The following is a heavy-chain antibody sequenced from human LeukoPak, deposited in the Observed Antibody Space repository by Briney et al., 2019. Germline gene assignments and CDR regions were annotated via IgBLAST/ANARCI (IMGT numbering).Heavy chain of an antibody. J-gene: IGHJ5*02. CDR1: GFSFSSYT. D-gene: IGHD3-22*01. CDR2: ITATSNSR. Sequence: GGSLRLSCAASGFSFSSYTMNWVRQPPGKGLEWISSITATSNSRQYTDSVEGRVSISRDNVKNSLYLQMNSLRAEDTAVYYCARDRYYDSFGYYTGDPWGQGTLVTVSS. CDR3: ARDRYYDSFGYYTGDP. V-gene: IGHV3-48*01.